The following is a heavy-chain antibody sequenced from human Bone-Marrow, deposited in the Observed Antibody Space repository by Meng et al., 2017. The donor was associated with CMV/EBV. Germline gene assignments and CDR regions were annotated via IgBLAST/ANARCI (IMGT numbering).Heavy chain of an antibody. J-gene: IGHJ4*02. D-gene: IGHD3-22*01. V-gene: IGHV3-30*02. CDR1: GFSFDSFG. CDR3: AKGRNGITMTH. Sequence: GGSLRLSCEGSGFSFDSFGMNWVRLAPGKGLEWVANIKKDGSNKYYADSVKGRFTISRDNSKNTLYLQMNSLRAEDTAVYYCAKGRNGITMTHWGQGTLVTVSS. CDR2: IKKDGSNK.